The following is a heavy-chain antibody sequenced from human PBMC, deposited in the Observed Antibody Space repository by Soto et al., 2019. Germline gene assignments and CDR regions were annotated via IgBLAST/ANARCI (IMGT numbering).Heavy chain of an antibody. V-gene: IGHV4-59*08. CDR2: IYYSGST. D-gene: IGHD1-26*01. CDR1: GGTISSWY. J-gene: IGHJ4*02. Sequence: QVQLQESGPGLVKPSETLSLTCTVSGGTISSWYWSWIRQPPGKGLEWIGYIYYSGSTNCNPSPTTRVTLSVDTSKNPFSLKLSSVPAADTAVYYCASRYGSAIDYWGQGTLVTVSS. CDR3: ASRYGSAIDY.